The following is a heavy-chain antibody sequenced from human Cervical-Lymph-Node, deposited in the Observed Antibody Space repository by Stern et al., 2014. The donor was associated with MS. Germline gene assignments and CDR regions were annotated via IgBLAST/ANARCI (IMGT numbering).Heavy chain of an antibody. CDR1: GGSISSCNW. D-gene: IGHD3-10*01. CDR2: TYHGGST. V-gene: IGHV4-4*02. CDR3: ARGFDGMVRGVTS. J-gene: IGHJ5*02. Sequence: VQLVESGPGLVKPSGTLSLTCAVSGGSISSCNWWCWVRPPPGQGVEGIGHTYHGGSTNYNASLKRRVSISVNKSKNQSSLKLSSVPAADTAVYYCARGFDGMVRGVTSWGQGTLVTVSS.